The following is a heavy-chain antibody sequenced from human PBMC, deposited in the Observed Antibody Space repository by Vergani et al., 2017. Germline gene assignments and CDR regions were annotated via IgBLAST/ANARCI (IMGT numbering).Heavy chain of an antibody. V-gene: IGHV3-33*01. Sequence: QVQLVESGGGVVQPGRSLRLSCAASGFIFPNYGMHWVRQAPGKGLEWVAMIYYDGSNQYYADSVKGRFTISRDNSENTLYVQISSLTFEDTAVYYCAGEWQQQLGILDYWGQGTLVTVAS. CDR3: AGEWQQQLGILDY. CDR2: IYYDGSNQ. CDR1: GFIFPNYG. D-gene: IGHD6-13*01. J-gene: IGHJ4*02.